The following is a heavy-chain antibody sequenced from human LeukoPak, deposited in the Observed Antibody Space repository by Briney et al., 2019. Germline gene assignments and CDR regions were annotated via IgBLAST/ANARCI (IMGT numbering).Heavy chain of an antibody. D-gene: IGHD3-16*01. CDR3: ARQCTFSYGTDV. CDR2: IYPGGSDT. V-gene: IGHV5-51*01. J-gene: IGHJ6*04. CDR1: GYRFTSYW. Sequence: GESLEISLRSTGYRFTSYWIGLVPQMPGKGLEWMGIIYPGGSDTRYSPSFQGQVTISADKSISTAYLQWSSLKASDTAMYYCARQCTFSYGTDVWGGRSTVTVAS.